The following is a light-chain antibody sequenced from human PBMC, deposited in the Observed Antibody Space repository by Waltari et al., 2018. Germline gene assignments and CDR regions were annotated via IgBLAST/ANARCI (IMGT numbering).Light chain of an antibody. CDR2: EVT. CDR3: NSYAGSNNFVA. V-gene: IGLV2-8*01. Sequence: HSALPQPPSAPGSPGPSVTISCTRTSSDVGCYNYRSWYHQHPGKAPKLMIYEVTKRPSGVPDRFSGSKSGNTASLTVSGLQAEDEADYYCNSYAGSNNFVAFGGGTKLTVL. J-gene: IGLJ2*01. CDR1: SSDVGCYNY.